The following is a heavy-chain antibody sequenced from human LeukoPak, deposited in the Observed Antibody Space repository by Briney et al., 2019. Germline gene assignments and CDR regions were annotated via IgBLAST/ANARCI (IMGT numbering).Heavy chain of an antibody. Sequence: GGSLRLSCAASGFTLSSYWMSWVRQAPGKGLEWVANIKEDGSEKYYVDSVKGRFTISRDNAKNSLYLHMNSLTAEDTAMYYCVRDWVAGVPFDVFDIWGQGTMVSVSS. CDR3: VRDWVAGVPFDVFDI. J-gene: IGHJ3*02. CDR2: IKEDGSEK. D-gene: IGHD3-10*01. V-gene: IGHV3-7*03. CDR1: GFTLSSYW.